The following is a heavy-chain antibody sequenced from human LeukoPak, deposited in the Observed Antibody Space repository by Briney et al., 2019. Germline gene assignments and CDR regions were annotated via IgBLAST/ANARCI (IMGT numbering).Heavy chain of an antibody. V-gene: IGHV3-33*03. J-gene: IGHJ6*03. CDR2: IWYDGTNK. CDR3: AKRGSYSSSSRDYYYMDV. D-gene: IGHD6-6*01. Sequence: PGGSLRLSCAASGFTFSDYGMHWVRQAPGKGLEWVAVIWYDGTNKRYAESVKGRFAISRDDSKNTLYLRMNGLRVEDTAVYYCAKRGSYSSSSRDYYYMDVWGIGTTVTVSS. CDR1: GFTFSDYG.